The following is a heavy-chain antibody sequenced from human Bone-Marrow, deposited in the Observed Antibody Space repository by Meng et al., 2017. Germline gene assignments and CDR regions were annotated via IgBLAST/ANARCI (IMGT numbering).Heavy chain of an antibody. D-gene: IGHD3-22*01. Sequence: ASVKVSCKASGYTFTGYALNWVRQAPGQGLEWMGGINTNTGNPTFAQAFTGRFGFSLDTSVSTAYLQVSRLKAEDTAVYYCARATSLYYSTVSAPAAFDIWGQGTMVTVSS. CDR2: INTNTGNP. J-gene: IGHJ3*02. CDR1: GYTFTGYA. V-gene: IGHV7-4-1*02. CDR3: ARATSLYYSTVSAPAAFDI.